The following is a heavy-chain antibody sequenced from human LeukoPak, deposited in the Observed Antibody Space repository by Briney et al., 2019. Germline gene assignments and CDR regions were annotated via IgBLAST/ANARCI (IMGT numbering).Heavy chain of an antibody. CDR1: GFTFSSYS. V-gene: IGHV3-48*01. CDR3: ARGSGDYDILTGYYITSVFDY. Sequence: PGGSLRLSCAASGFTFSSYSMNWVRQAPGKGLEWVSYISSSSSTIYYADSVKGRFTISRDNAKNSLYLQMNSLRAEDTAVYYCARGSGDYDILTGYYITSVFDYWGQGTLVTVSS. J-gene: IGHJ4*02. D-gene: IGHD3-9*01. CDR2: ISSSSSTI.